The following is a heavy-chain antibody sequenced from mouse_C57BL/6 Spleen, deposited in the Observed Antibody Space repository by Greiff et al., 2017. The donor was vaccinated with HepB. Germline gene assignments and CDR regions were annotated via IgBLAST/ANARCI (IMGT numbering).Heavy chain of an antibody. D-gene: IGHD1-1*01. J-gene: IGHJ4*01. Sequence: QVQLKESGAELVKPGASVKISCKASGYAFSSYWMNWVKQRPGKGLEWIGQIYPGDGDTNYNGKFKGKATLTADKSSSTAYMQLSSLTSEDSEVYRGARGGSRGSMVYWGQGTSVTVSA. V-gene: IGHV1-80*01. CDR3: ARGGSRGSMVY. CDR1: GYAFSSYW. CDR2: IYPGDGDT.